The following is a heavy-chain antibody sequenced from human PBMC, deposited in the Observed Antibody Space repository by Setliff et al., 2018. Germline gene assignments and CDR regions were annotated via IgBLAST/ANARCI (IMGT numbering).Heavy chain of an antibody. CDR1: GFTFGDYA. CDR2: IRSKAYGGTT. Sequence: GGSLRLSCTASGFTFGDYAMSWVRQAPGKGLEWVGFIRSKAYGGTTEYAASVKGRFTISRDDSKSIAYLQMNSLKTEDTAVYYCYYDTSGYYYGDYWVQGTLVTVSS. J-gene: IGHJ4*02. V-gene: IGHV3-49*04. CDR3: YYDTSGYYYGDY. D-gene: IGHD3-22*01.